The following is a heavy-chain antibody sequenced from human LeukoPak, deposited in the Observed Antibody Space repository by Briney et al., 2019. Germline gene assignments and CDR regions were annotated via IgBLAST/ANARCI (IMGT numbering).Heavy chain of an antibody. CDR1: GYTFTGYY. CDR3: ARGDDYGLL. CDR2: INPNSGGT. Sequence: ASVKVSCKASGYTFTGYYMHWVRQAPGQGLEWMGWINPNSGGTKYAQKFQDRVTMTRDTSISTAYMELSSLKSDDTAVYYCARGDDYGLLWGQGTLVTVSS. V-gene: IGHV1-2*02. J-gene: IGHJ4*02. D-gene: IGHD4-17*01.